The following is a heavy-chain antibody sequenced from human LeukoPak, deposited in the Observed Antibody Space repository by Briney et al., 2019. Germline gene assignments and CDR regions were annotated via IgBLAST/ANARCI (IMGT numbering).Heavy chain of an antibody. J-gene: IGHJ4*02. CDR3: ARDNDSVWGSYRYYYFDF. D-gene: IGHD3-16*02. V-gene: IGHV3-33*01. CDR2: IWYDGSNK. CDR1: GFTFSSYS. Sequence: PGGSLRLSCAASGFTFSSYSMHWVRQAPGKGLEWVAVIWYDGSNKYHADSVKGRFTISRDNSKNTLYLQMNSLRAEDTAVYYCARDNDSVWGSYRYYYFDFWGQGTLVTVSS.